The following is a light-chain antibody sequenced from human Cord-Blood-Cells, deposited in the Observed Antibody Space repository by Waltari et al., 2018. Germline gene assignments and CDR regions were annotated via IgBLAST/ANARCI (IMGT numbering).Light chain of an antibody. V-gene: IGKV1-5*03. CDR1: PSISSW. CDR2: KAS. J-gene: IGKJ4*01. Sequence: DIQMTQSPSTLSASVGDRVTITCRASPSISSWLAWYQQKPGKDPKLLIYKASSLESGVPSRFSGSGSGTEFTLTISSLQPDDFATYYCQQYNSYSPLTFGGGTKVEIK. CDR3: QQYNSYSPLT.